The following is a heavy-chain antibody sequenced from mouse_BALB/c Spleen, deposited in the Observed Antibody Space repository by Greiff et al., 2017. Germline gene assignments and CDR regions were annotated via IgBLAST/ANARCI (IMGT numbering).Heavy chain of an antibody. J-gene: IGHJ3*01. D-gene: IGHD2-4*01. CDR3: AKHEEMITTGAWFAY. CDR1: GFSLTSYG. CDR2: IWSGGST. Sequence: QVQLQQSGPGLVQPSQSLSITCTVSGFSLTSYGVHWVRQSPGKGLEWLGVIWSGGSTDYNAAFISRLSISKDNSKSQVFFKMNSLQTDDTAMYYCAKHEEMITTGAWFAYWGQGTLVTVSA. V-gene: IGHV2-2*01.